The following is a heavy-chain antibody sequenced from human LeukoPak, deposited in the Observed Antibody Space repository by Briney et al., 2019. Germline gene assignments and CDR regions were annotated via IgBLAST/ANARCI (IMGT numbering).Heavy chain of an antibody. Sequence: ASVKVSCKASVYTFTGYYMHWVRPAPGQGLAWMGWINPNSGGTNYAQKFQGRVTMTRDTSISTAYMELSRLRSDDTAVYYCARVQRARAFDIWGQGTMVTVSS. CDR2: INPNSGGT. V-gene: IGHV1-2*02. J-gene: IGHJ3*02. CDR1: VYTFTGYY. CDR3: ARVQRARAFDI.